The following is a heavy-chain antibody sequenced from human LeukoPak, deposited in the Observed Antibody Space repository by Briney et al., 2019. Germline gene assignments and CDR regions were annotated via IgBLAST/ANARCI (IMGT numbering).Heavy chain of an antibody. D-gene: IGHD6-13*01. CDR1: GYTFTGYY. J-gene: IGHJ5*02. Sequence: ASVKVSCKASGYTFTGYYMHWVRQAPGQGLEWMGWINPNSGGTNYAQKFQGRVTMTRDTSISTAYMELSRLISDDTAVYYCATLREASSWAFDPWGQGTLVTVSS. V-gene: IGHV1-2*02. CDR2: INPNSGGT. CDR3: ATLREASSWAFDP.